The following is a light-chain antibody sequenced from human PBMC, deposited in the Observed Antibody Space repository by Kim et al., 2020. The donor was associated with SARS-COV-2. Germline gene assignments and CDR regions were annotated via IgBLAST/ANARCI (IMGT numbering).Light chain of an antibody. CDR3: QTWGTGTWV. J-gene: IGLJ3*02. Sequence: QLVLTQSPSASASLGASVKLTCTLSSGHSSYAIAWHQQQPEKGPRYLMKLNSDGSHSKGDGIPDRFSGSSSGAERYLTIARLQSEAEADYYCQTWGTGTWVFGGGTQLTVL. CDR2: LNSDGSH. CDR1: SGHSSYA. V-gene: IGLV4-69*01.